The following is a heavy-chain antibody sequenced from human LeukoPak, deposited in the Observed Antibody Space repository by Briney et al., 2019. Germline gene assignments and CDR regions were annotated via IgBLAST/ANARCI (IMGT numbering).Heavy chain of an antibody. J-gene: IGHJ4*02. CDR3: AKDRGSAWYGPNFFDY. CDR2: IDSDKSNT. CDR1: GFTFSTYW. D-gene: IGHD6-19*01. V-gene: IGHV3-74*01. Sequence: GGSLRLSCAASGFTFSTYWMHWVRHAPGKGLVWVSAIDSDKSNTSYAESVKGRFTISRDNAKNTLYLQMNSLRAEDTAVYYCAKDRGSAWYGPNFFDYWGQGTLVTVSS.